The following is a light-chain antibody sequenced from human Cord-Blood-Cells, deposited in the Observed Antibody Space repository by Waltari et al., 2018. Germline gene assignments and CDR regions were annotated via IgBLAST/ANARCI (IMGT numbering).Light chain of an antibody. J-gene: IGKJ4*01. V-gene: IGKV1-8*01. CDR3: QQYYSYPLT. CDR2: AAS. CDR1: QGISSY. Sequence: AIRMTQSPSSFSASTGDRVTITCRASQGISSYLAWYQQKPEKAPKLLIYAASTLQSGVPSRFSGSGSGTDFTLTISRLQSEDFATYYCQQYYSYPLTFGGGTKVEIK.